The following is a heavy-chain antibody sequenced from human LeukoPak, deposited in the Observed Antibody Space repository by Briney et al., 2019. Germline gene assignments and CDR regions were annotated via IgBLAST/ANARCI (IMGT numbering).Heavy chain of an antibody. J-gene: IGHJ4*02. CDR1: GFTFSSYA. Sequence: GGSLRLSCDASGFTFSSYAMSWVRQAPGKGLEWVSSISGSGGSTYYADSVKGRFTISRDNSENTLYLQMNSLRAEDTAVYYCAKDVNRYSSSWYGQNWGQGTLVTVSS. D-gene: IGHD6-13*01. V-gene: IGHV3-23*01. CDR2: ISGSGGST. CDR3: AKDVNRYSSSWYGQN.